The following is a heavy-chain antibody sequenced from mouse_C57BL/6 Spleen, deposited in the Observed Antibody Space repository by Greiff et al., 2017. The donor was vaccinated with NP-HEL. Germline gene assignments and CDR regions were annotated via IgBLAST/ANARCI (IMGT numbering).Heavy chain of an antibody. D-gene: IGHD2-1*01. CDR3: ARSFYYDYAMDY. J-gene: IGHJ4*01. Sequence: EVQVVESGGGLVKPGGSLKLSCAASGFTFSDYGMHWVRQAPEKGLEWVAYISSGSSTIYYADTVKGRFTISRDNAKNTLFLQMTSLRSEDTAMYYCARSFYYDYAMDYWGQGTSVTVSS. CDR1: GFTFSDYG. V-gene: IGHV5-17*01. CDR2: ISSGSSTI.